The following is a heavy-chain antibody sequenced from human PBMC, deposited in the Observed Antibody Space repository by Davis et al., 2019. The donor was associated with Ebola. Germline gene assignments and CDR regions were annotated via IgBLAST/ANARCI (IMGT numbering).Heavy chain of an antibody. J-gene: IGHJ3*02. CDR2: IYTSGST. D-gene: IGHD6-13*01. CDR1: GGSISSYY. CDR3: ARDAYSSSWYDAFDI. V-gene: IGHV4-4*07. Sequence: PSETLSLTCTVSGGSISSYYWSWIRQPAGKGLEWIGRIYTSGSTNYNPSLKSRVTMSVDTSKNQFSLKLSSVTAADTAVYYCARDAYSSSWYDAFDIWGQGTMVTVSS.